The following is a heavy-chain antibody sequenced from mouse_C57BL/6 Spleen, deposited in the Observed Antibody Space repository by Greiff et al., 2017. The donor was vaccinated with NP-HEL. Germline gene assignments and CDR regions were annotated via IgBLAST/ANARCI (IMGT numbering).Heavy chain of an antibody. V-gene: IGHV1-52*01. Sequence: QVQLQQPGAELVRPGSSVKLSCKASGYTFTSYWMHWVKQRPIQGLEWIGNIDPSDSETYYNQKFKDKATLTVDKSSSTAYMQLSSLTSEDSAVYYCASEEGRFAYWGQGTLVTVSA. CDR2: IDPSDSET. J-gene: IGHJ3*01. CDR3: ASEEGRFAY. CDR1: GYTFTSYW. D-gene: IGHD3-3*01.